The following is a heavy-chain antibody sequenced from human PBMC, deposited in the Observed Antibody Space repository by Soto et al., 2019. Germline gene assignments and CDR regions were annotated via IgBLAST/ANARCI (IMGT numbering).Heavy chain of an antibody. J-gene: IGHJ6*02. Sequence: SEILSLTCTVSGGSISSSSYYWGWIRQPPGKGLEWIGSIYYSGSTYYNPSLKSRVTISVDTSKNQFSLKLSSVTAADTAVYYCARLRDSSGPKRDAYYYYGMDVWGQGTTVTVSS. CDR1: GGSISSSSYY. V-gene: IGHV4-39*01. CDR3: ARLRDSSGPKRDAYYYYGMDV. D-gene: IGHD6-19*01. CDR2: IYYSGST.